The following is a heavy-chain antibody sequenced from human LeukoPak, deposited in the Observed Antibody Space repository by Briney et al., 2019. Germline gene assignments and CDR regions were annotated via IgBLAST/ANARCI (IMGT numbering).Heavy chain of an antibody. CDR3: AKGYRTGRWLPLDY. CDR1: GFTFSSYW. J-gene: IGHJ4*02. D-gene: IGHD5-24*01. V-gene: IGHV3-7*03. CDR2: IKQDGSEK. Sequence: GGSLGLSCAASGFTFSSYWMSWVRQAPGKGLEWVANIKQDGSEKYYVDSVKGRFTISRDNAKNSLYVQMNSLRTEDTALYYCAKGYRTGRWLPLDYWGQGTLVTVSS.